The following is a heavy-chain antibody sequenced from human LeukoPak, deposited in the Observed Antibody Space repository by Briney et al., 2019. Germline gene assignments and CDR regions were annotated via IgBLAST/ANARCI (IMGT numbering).Heavy chain of an antibody. CDR1: GGSISSGDYY. D-gene: IGHD3-16*01. CDR3: ARGLGPVGGNFDY. J-gene: IGHJ4*02. V-gene: IGHV4-30-4*01. CDR2: IYYSGST. Sequence: KPSETLSLTCTVPGGSISSGDYYWSWIRQPPGKGLEWIGYIYYSGSTYYNPSLKSRVTISVDTSKNQFSLKLGSVTAADTAVYYCARGLGPVGGNFDYWSQGTLVTVSS.